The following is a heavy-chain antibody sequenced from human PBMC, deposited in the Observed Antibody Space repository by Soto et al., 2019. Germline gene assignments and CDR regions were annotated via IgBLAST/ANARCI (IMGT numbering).Heavy chain of an antibody. V-gene: IGHV3-66*01. Sequence: EVQLVESGGGLVQPGGSLRLSCAASGFTVSSNYMSWVRQAPGQGLEWVSVIYSGGSTYYADSVKGRFTISRANTKNTLYLQMNRRRAEDAAVYYCARARAVRGNYFAYWGQGTLVTVSS. J-gene: IGHJ4*02. D-gene: IGHD3-10*01. CDR3: ARARAVRGNYFAY. CDR1: GFTVSSNY. CDR2: IYSGGST.